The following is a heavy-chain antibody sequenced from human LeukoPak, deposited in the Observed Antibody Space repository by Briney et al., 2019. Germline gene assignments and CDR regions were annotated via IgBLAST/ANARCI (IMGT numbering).Heavy chain of an antibody. CDR1: GFTFSSYW. V-gene: IGHV3-7*01. CDR3: AKDRSSHYYYGMDV. Sequence: GGSLRLSCAASGFTFSSYWMSWVRQAPGKGLEWVANIKQDGSEKYYVDSVKGRFTISRDNSKNTLYLQMNSLRAEDTAVYYCAKDRSSHYYYGMDVWGQGTTVTVSS. CDR2: IKQDGSEK. J-gene: IGHJ6*02.